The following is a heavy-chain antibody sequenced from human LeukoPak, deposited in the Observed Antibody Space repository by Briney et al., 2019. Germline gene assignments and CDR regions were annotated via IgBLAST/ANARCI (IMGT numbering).Heavy chain of an antibody. CDR1: GYTFTGYY. Sequence: SVKVSCKASGYTFTGYYMHLVRQAPGQGLEWMGGIIPIFGTANYAQKFQGRVTITTDESTSTAYMELSSLRSEDTAVYYCARGDPLGGYYYYYMDVWGKGTTVTVSS. D-gene: IGHD3-16*01. V-gene: IGHV1-69*05. CDR3: ARGDPLGGYYYYYMDV. CDR2: IIPIFGTA. J-gene: IGHJ6*03.